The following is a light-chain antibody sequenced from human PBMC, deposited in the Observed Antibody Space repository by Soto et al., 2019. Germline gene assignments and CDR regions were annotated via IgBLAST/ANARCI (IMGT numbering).Light chain of an antibody. V-gene: IGLV2-23*02. CDR2: EVT. J-gene: IGLJ2*01. CDR1: NSDIGAYVF. Sequence: QSVLTQPASVSGSPGQSITISCTGSNSDIGAYVFVSWYQQHPGKAPKLIIYEVTKRPSGVSNRFSGSKSGNTASLTISGLQTEDDSHYYCCSYANGNTLLFGGGTKLTVL. CDR3: CSYANGNTLL.